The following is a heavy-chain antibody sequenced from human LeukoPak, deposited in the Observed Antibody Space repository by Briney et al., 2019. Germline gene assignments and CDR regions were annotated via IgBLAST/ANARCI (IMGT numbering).Heavy chain of an antibody. Sequence: GASVKVSCKVSGYTLTELSMHWVRQAPGQGLEWMGRIIPIFGTANYAQKFQGRVTITTDESTSTAYMELSSLRSEDTAVYYCARVVVGASRGDFDYWGQGTLVTVSS. J-gene: IGHJ4*02. CDR1: GYTLTELS. CDR2: IIPIFGTA. V-gene: IGHV1-69*05. D-gene: IGHD1-26*01. CDR3: ARVVVGASRGDFDY.